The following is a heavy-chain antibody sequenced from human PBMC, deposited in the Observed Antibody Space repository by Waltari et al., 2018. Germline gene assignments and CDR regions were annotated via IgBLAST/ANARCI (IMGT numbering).Heavy chain of an antibody. CDR2: IIPILGIA. D-gene: IGHD3-10*01. J-gene: IGHJ4*02. V-gene: IGHV1-69*04. Sequence: QVQLVQSGAEVKKPGSSVKVSCKASGGTFSSYAISWVRQAPGQGREWMGGIIPILGIANYAQKFQGRVTITADESTSTAYMELSSLRSEDTAVYYCARGADYYGSGSYHFDYWGQGTLVTVSS. CDR3: ARGADYYGSGSYHFDY. CDR1: GGTFSSYA.